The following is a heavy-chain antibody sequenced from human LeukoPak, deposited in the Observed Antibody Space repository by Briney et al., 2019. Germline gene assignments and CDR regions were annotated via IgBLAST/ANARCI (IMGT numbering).Heavy chain of an antibody. CDR1: GYTFTDYY. CDR2: VDPEDGET. Sequence: ASVKVSCKVSGYTFTDYYMHWVQQAPGKGLEWMGLVDPEDGETIYAEKFQGRVTITADTSTDTAYMELSSLRSEDTAVYYCATVGRYYGSGSYSGVDYWGQGTLVTVSS. V-gene: IGHV1-69-2*01. CDR3: ATVGRYYGSGSYSGVDY. J-gene: IGHJ4*02. D-gene: IGHD3-10*01.